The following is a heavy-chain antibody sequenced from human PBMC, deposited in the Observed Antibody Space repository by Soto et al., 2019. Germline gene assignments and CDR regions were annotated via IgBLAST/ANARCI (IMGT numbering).Heavy chain of an antibody. J-gene: IGHJ6*03. V-gene: IGHV1-3*01. Sequence: ASVKVSWKASGYTFTSYAMHWVRQAPGQRLEWMGWINAGNGNTKYSQKFQGRVTITRDTSASTAYMELSSLRSEDTAVYYCARDGAGFGEDYYYYYMDVWGKGTTVTVSS. CDR2: INAGNGNT. CDR1: GYTFTSYA. CDR3: ARDGAGFGEDYYYYYMDV. D-gene: IGHD3-10*01.